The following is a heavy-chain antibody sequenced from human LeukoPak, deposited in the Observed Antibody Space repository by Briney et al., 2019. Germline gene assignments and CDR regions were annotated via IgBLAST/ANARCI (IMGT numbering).Heavy chain of an antibody. J-gene: IGHJ4*02. CDR3: ARDGKGVGFLAWHHDY. CDR1: GYTFTGYY. V-gene: IGHV1-2*02. D-gene: IGHD3-3*02. Sequence: ASVKVSCNASGYTFTGYYMHWVRQPPGQGLEWMGFINPNSGGTNYAQTFQGRVTMTRDTSISTAYMELSRLRSDATAVYYCARDGKGVGFLAWHHDYWGQGTLVTVSS. CDR2: INPNSGGT.